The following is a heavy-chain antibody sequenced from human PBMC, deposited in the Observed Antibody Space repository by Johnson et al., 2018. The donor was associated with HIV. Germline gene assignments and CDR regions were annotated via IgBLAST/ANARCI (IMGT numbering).Heavy chain of an antibody. J-gene: IGHJ3*01. CDR3: AKDVGNYWPDSFDV. CDR2: ISWNSGSI. CDR1: GLTFSRFA. D-gene: IGHD3-22*01. Sequence: VQLVESGGGLVQPGGSLRLSCAASGLTFSRFAMSWVRQAPGKGLEWVSVISWNSGSIGYADSVKGRFTISRDNSKNTLYLQMNSLRAEDTAVYYCAKDVGNYWPDSFDVWGQGTMVTVSS. V-gene: IGHV3-23*04.